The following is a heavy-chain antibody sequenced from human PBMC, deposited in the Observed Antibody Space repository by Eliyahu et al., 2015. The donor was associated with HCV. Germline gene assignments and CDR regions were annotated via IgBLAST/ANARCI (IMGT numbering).Heavy chain of an antibody. CDR2: SYIGGST. V-gene: IGHV3-66*02. J-gene: IGHJ4*02. CDR1: GFTVSSNY. Sequence: EVQLVESGGGLVQPGGSLRLSCAASGFTVSSNYMSWVRQAPGKGLEWVSVSYIGGSTYHADSVKGRFTISRDNSKNTLYLQMNSLRAEDTAVYYCARSPLTSTVTYYYFDYWGQGTLVTVSS. D-gene: IGHD4-17*01. CDR3: ARSPLTSTVTYYYFDY.